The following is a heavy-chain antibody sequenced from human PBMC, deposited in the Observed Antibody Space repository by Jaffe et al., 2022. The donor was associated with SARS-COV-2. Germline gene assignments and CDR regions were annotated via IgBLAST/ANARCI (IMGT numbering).Heavy chain of an antibody. V-gene: IGHV3-30*04. Sequence: QVQLVESGGGVVQPGRSLRLSCAASGFTFSSYAMHWVRQAPGKGLEWVAVISYDGSNKYYADSVKGRFTISRDNSKNTLYLQMNSLRAEDTAVYYCARGSWTRHLGIIDYWGQGTLVTVSS. CDR1: GFTFSSYA. D-gene: IGHD6-6*01. CDR3: ARGSWTRHLGIIDY. J-gene: IGHJ4*02. CDR2: ISYDGSNK.